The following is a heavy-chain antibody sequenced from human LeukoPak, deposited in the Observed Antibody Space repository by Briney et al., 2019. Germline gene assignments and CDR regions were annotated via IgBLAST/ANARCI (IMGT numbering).Heavy chain of an antibody. CDR1: GGSISSSSYY. J-gene: IGHJ2*01. Sequence: SETLSLTCTVSGGSISSSSYYWGWIRQPPGKGLEWIGSIYYSGSTYYNPSLKSRVTISVDTSKNQFSLKLSSVTAADTAVYYCATHSSSWYDWYFDLWGRGTLVTVSS. D-gene: IGHD6-13*01. CDR3: ATHSSSWYDWYFDL. CDR2: IYYSGST. V-gene: IGHV4-39*07.